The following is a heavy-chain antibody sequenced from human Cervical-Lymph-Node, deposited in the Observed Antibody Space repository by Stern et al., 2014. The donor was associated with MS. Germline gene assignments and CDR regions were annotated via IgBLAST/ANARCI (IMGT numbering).Heavy chain of an antibody. J-gene: IGHJ4*02. Sequence: QVQLVQSGAEVKKPGSSVKVSCKASGGTFSSYAISWVRQAPGQGLEWMGGVIPIFGPANYAQKLQGRVTITADESTSTAYMELSSLRSEDTAVYYCASERIAVAGSGFTRFDYWGQGTLVTVSS. CDR2: VIPIFGPA. CDR3: ASERIAVAGSGFTRFDY. V-gene: IGHV1-69*01. D-gene: IGHD6-19*01. CDR1: GGTFSSYA.